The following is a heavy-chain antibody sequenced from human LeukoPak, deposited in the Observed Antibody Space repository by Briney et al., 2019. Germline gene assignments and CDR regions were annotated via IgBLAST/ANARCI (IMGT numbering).Heavy chain of an antibody. J-gene: IGHJ6*03. D-gene: IGHD3-10*01. Sequence: QSGGSLRLSCAASGFTFSSYAMSWVRQAPGKGLEWVSAISGSGGSTYYADSVKGRFTISRDNSKNTLYLQMNSLRAEDTAVYYCAKADYGSGSYRFYYYMDVWGKGTTVTVSS. CDR3: AKADYGSGSYRFYYYMDV. CDR2: ISGSGGST. CDR1: GFTFSSYA. V-gene: IGHV3-23*01.